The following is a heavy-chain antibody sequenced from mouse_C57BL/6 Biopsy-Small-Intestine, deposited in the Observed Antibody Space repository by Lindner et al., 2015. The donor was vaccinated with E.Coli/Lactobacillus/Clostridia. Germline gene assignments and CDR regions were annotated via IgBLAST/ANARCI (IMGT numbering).Heavy chain of an antibody. V-gene: IGHV1-84*01. CDR3: ARMGRLLDY. J-gene: IGHJ4*01. D-gene: IGHD2-2*01. Sequence: VQLQESGPELVRPGASVKISCKASGYTFSDYHINWMKQRPGQGLEWIGWIYPGSGNTKYDERFKGKAILTVDTSSSPVYMQLSSLTSEDSAVYFCARMGRLLDYWGQGTSVTVSS. CDR1: GYTFSDYH. CDR2: IYPGSGNT.